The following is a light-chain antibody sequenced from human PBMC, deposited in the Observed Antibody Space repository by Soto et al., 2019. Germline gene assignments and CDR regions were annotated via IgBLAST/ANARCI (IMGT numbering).Light chain of an antibody. CDR1: QSISDT. CDR3: QQYNNWPWT. V-gene: IGKV3-15*01. CDR2: GAS. Sequence: EIVMTQSPATLSVSPGGRATLSCRASQSISDTLAWYQQKPGQAPRLLIYGASTMAPGLPARFSGSGSGTDFPLTISSLQYEDFAVYYCQQYNNWPWTFGKENKVEIK. J-gene: IGKJ1*01.